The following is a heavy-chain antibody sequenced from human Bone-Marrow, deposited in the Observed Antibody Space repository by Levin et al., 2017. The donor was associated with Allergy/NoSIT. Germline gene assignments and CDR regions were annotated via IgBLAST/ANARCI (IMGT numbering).Heavy chain of an antibody. Sequence: PGGSLRLSCTGSGFSFSNYAMHWVRQAPGKGLEWVGIISYDGGHSYYADSVKGRFTISRDNSRYTLYLELNSLRAEDTAVYYCARDVRESGYGGAFDHWGQGTLVTVSS. V-gene: IGHV3-30-3*01. CDR3: ARDVRESGYGGAFDH. D-gene: IGHD5-12*01. CDR1: GFSFSNYA. CDR2: ISYDGGHS. J-gene: IGHJ4*02.